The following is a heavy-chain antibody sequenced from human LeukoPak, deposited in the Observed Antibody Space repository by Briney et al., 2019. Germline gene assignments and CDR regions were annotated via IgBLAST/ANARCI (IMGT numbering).Heavy chain of an antibody. J-gene: IGHJ5*02. CDR3: ARSRGGFGDYGSWFDP. CDR1: GGSISTSSYY. Sequence: PSETLSLTCTVSGGSISTSSYYWGWVRQPPGKGLEWIGYIHYSATASYNPSLKSRVTISLDTSKNQFSLKLSSVTAADTAVYFCARSRGGFGDYGSWFDPWGQGTLVTVSS. CDR2: IHYSATA. V-gene: IGHV4-61*05. D-gene: IGHD4-17*01.